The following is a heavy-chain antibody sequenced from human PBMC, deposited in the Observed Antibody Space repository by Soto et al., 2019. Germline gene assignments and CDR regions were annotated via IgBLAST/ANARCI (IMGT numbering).Heavy chain of an antibody. V-gene: IGHV1-69*04. Sequence: GASVKVSCKASGGTFSNYAFSWVRQAPGQGLDWMGTIIPVYGKTNYAQKFQGRVTMTEDTSTDTAYMELSSLRAEDTAVYYCARDQARRGTYYDILTGPRGGFDPWGQGTLVTVSS. J-gene: IGHJ5*02. CDR3: ARDQARRGTYYDILTGPRGGFDP. CDR1: GGTFSNYA. CDR2: IIPVYGKT. D-gene: IGHD3-9*01.